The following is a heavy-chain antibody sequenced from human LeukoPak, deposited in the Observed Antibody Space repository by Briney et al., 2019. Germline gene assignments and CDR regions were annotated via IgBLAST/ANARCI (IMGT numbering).Heavy chain of an antibody. V-gene: IGHV1-18*01. CDR3: ASTTTFFFFDY. CDR1: GYIFTSYG. CDR2: INSYNGNT. Sequence: ASVKVSCKASGYIFTSYGISWVRQAPGQGLEWMGWINSYNGNTKYTQKVQGRVTMTIDTSTSTAYMEVRSLRSDDTAVYYCASTTTFFFFDYWGQGTLVTVSS. D-gene: IGHD2/OR15-2a*01. J-gene: IGHJ4*02.